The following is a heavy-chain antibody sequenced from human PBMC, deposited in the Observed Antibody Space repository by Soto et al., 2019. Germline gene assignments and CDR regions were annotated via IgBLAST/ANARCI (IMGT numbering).Heavy chain of an antibody. Sequence: GASVKVSCKASGYTFTSYYMHWVRQAPGQGLEWMGIINPSGGSTSYAQKFQGRVTMTRDTSTSTVYMELSSLRSEDTAVYYCARDTLVGATPVGMDVWGQGTTVTVSS. CDR2: INPSGGST. V-gene: IGHV1-46*01. J-gene: IGHJ6*02. CDR3: ARDTLVGATPVGMDV. D-gene: IGHD1-26*01. CDR1: GYTFTSYY.